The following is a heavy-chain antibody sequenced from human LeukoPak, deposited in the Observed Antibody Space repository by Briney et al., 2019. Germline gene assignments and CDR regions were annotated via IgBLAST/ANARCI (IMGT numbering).Heavy chain of an antibody. CDR1: GFIFSGYN. Sequence: GGSLRLSCAASGFIFSGYNINWVRQAPGKGLEWVSSIIPAGTYIYYADSVKGRFTISRDNAKNSVSLQMNSLRAEDAAVYYCATALYCSGNDCSTRWFDDWGQGTLVTVSS. J-gene: IGHJ4*02. D-gene: IGHD2-8*02. CDR2: IIPAGTYI. CDR3: ATALYCSGNDCSTRWFDD. V-gene: IGHV3-21*01.